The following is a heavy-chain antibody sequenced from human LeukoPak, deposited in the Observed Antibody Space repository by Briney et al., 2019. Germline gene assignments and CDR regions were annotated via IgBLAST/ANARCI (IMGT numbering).Heavy chain of an antibody. CDR1: GGSISSYY. CDR2: IYYSGST. J-gene: IGHJ5*02. V-gene: IGHV4-59*01. Sequence: PSETLSPTCTVSGGSISSYYWSWIRQPPGKGLEWIGYIYYSGSTNYNPSLKSRVTISVDTSKNQFSLKLSSVTAADTAVYYCARDGSYSNYEFDPWGQGTLVTVSS. D-gene: IGHD4-11*01. CDR3: ARDGSYSNYEFDP.